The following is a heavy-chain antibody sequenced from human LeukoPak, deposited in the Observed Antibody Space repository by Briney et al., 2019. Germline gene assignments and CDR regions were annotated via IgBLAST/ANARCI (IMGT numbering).Heavy chain of an antibody. CDR1: GGSFSGYY. D-gene: IGHD6-6*01. V-gene: IGHV4-34*01. Sequence: PSETLSLTCAVYGGSFSGYYWSWIRQPPGKGLEWIGEINHSGSTNYNPSLKSRVTISVDTSKNQFSLKLSSVTAADTAVYYCARGGIAARRGGSYMDVWGKGTTVTVSS. CDR2: INHSGST. J-gene: IGHJ6*03. CDR3: ARGGIAARRGGSYMDV.